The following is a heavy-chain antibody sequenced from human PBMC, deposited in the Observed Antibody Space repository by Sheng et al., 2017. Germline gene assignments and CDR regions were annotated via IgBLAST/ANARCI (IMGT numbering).Heavy chain of an antibody. CDR3: AKDRDGYNSVDY. J-gene: IGHJ4*02. CDR2: ISYDGSNK. Sequence: VQLVESGGGVVQPGRSLRLSCAASGFTFSSYGMHWVRQAPGKGLEWVAVISYDGSNKYYADSVKGRFTISRDNSKNTLYLQMNSLRAEDTAVYYCAKDRDGYNSVDYWGQGTLVTVSS. D-gene: IGHD5-12*01. CDR1: GFTFSSYG. V-gene: IGHV3-30*18.